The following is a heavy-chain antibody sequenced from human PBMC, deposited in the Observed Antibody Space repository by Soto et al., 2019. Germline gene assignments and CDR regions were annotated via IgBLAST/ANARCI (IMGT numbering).Heavy chain of an antibody. J-gene: IGHJ4*02. CDR3: ARPTGTGRLGATFSGGHEDSGDIKY. V-gene: IGHV3-30-3*01. Sequence: LSLTCAASGFTFSSYAMHWVRQAPGKGLEWVAVISYDGSNKYYADSVKGRFTISRDNSKNTLYLQMNSLRAEDTAVYYCARPTGTGRLGATFSGGHEDSGDIKYWGQGTLVTVSS. D-gene: IGHD1-26*01. CDR1: GFTFSSYA. CDR2: ISYDGSNK.